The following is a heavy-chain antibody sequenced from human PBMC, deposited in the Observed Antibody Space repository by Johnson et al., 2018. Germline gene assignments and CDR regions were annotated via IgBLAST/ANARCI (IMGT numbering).Heavy chain of an antibody. CDR2: ISWNSGSI. J-gene: IGHJ6*03. Sequence: VQLVQSGGGLVQPGRSLRLSCAASGFTFDDYAMHWVRQAPGKGLEWVSGISWNSGSIGYADSVKGRFTISRDNAKNSLYLQMNSLRAADTALYYCAKEGWFGGNYYYYYMDVWGKGTTVTVSS. D-gene: IGHD3-10*01. CDR3: AKEGWFGGNYYYYYMDV. V-gene: IGHV3-9*01. CDR1: GFTFDDYA.